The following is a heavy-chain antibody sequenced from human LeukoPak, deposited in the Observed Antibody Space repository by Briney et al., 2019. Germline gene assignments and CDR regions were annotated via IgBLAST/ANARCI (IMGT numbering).Heavy chain of an antibody. CDR1: GGTFSSYA. CDR2: IIPIFGTA. D-gene: IGHD6-13*01. Sequence: GSSVKVSCKASGGTFSSYAISWVRPAPGQGLEWMGRIIPIFGTANYAQKFQGRVTITTDESTSTAYMELSSLRSEDTAVYYCARGGYSSSSIDYWGQGTLVTVSS. V-gene: IGHV1-69*05. CDR3: ARGGYSSSSIDY. J-gene: IGHJ4*02.